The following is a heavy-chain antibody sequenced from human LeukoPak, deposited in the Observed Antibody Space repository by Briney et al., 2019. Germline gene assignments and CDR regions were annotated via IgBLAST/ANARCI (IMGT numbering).Heavy chain of an antibody. D-gene: IGHD3-3*01. V-gene: IGHV3-23*01. CDR1: GFTFSNAW. J-gene: IGHJ4*02. CDR3: AKGGGITIFGVVTYFDY. CDR2: ISGSGGST. Sequence: PGGSLRLSCAASGFTFSNAWMNWVRQAPGRGLEWVLAISGSGGSTYYADSVKGRFTISRDNSKNTLYLQMNSLRAEDTAVYYCAKGGGITIFGVVTYFDYWGQGTLVTVSS.